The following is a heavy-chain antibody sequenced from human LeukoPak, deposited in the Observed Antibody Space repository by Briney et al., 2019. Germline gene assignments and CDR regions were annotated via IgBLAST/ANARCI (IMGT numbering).Heavy chain of an antibody. CDR2: IYHSGSN. D-gene: IGHD6-6*01. CDR3: GRGGAARLHFQN. V-gene: IGHV4-59*01. Sequence: SESLSLTWTVSGGFISTYYWNCVRQPPGKGLEWIGYIYHSGSNNYNPSLQSRVTISVDTSKNQFSLNLTSVTGADTAVYYCGRGGAARLHFQNWGQGTLVTVSS. CDR1: GGFISTYY. J-gene: IGHJ1*01.